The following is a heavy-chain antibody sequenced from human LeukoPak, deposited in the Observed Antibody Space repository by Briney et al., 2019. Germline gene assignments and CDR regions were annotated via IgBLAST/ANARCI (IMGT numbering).Heavy chain of an antibody. V-gene: IGHV3-7*01. CDR1: GFTFNSYW. Sequence: PGGSLRLSCAASGFTFNSYWMSWVRQAPGKGLEWVANIKQDGSEKYYVDSVKGRFTISRDNAKNSLYLQINSLRAEDTAVYYCARPPAPHCSSTSCYGFFGFAPGGQETLVTVPS. CDR2: IKQDGSEK. J-gene: IGHJ5*02. D-gene: IGHD2-2*01. CDR3: ARPPAPHCSSTSCYGFFGFAP.